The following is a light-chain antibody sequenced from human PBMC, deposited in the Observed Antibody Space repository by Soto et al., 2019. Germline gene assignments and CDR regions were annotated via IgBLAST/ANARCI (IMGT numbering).Light chain of an antibody. Sequence: ESVLTQSPATLSLSPGERATLSCRASQSVSRYLAWYQQKPGQAPRLLIYDASNRATGIPGRFSGSGSGTDFTLTISSLEPEDFAVYYCQQRSNWPLLTFGGGTKVDIK. V-gene: IGKV3-11*01. CDR3: QQRSNWPLLT. J-gene: IGKJ4*01. CDR1: QSVSRY. CDR2: DAS.